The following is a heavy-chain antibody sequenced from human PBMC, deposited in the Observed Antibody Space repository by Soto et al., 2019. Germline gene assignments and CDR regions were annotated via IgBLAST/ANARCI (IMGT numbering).Heavy chain of an antibody. Sequence: PGESLKISCKASGYTFTTYWIGWVRQMPGKGLEWMGIIYPSNSETRFSPSFQGQVSISADKPILTAYLQWSSLKASDTAMYYCARQGYHYDSYSFGYWGQGTRVTAPQ. D-gene: IGHD3-22*01. V-gene: IGHV5-51*01. CDR3: ARQGYHYDSYSFGY. J-gene: IGHJ4*02. CDR1: GYTFTTYW. CDR2: IYPSNSET.